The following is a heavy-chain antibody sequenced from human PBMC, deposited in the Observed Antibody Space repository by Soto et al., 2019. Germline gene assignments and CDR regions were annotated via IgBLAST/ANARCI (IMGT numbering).Heavy chain of an antibody. D-gene: IGHD2-15*01. J-gene: IGHJ6*02. Sequence: GGSLRLSCAASGFTFSSYAMHWVRQAPGKGLEWVALISYDGSDKDYADSVKGRFTISRDNSRNTLFLQMNSLRAEDTAVYYCARALSSAPYYYYYGMDVWGQGTTVTVSS. V-gene: IGHV3-30-3*01. CDR3: ARALSSAPYYYYYGMDV. CDR1: GFTFSSYA. CDR2: ISYDGSDK.